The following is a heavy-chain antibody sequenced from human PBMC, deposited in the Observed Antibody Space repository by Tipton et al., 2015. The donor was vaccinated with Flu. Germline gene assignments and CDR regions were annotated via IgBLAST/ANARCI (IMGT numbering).Heavy chain of an antibody. CDR1: GGSISSSSYY. CDR3: ARGLIAAAGILIN. D-gene: IGHD6-13*01. Sequence: TLSLTCTVSGGSISSSSYYWGWIRQPPGKGLEWIGEINHSGSTNYNPSLKSRVTISLDTSKNQFSLKLSSVTAADTAVYYCARGLIAAAGILINWGQGTLVTVSS. V-gene: IGHV4-39*07. CDR2: INHSGST. J-gene: IGHJ4*02.